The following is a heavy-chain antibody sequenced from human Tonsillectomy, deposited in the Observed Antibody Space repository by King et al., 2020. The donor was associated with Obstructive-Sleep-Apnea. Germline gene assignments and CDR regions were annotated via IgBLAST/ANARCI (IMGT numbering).Heavy chain of an antibody. V-gene: IGHV5-51*03. CDR1: GYSFTTYW. CDR2: THPGDSDT. J-gene: IGHJ4*02. Sequence: QLVQSGAEVKKPAESLKISCKASGYSFTTYWIGWVRQMPGKGLEWMGSTHPGDSDTKYSPSFQGQVTISADKSINTAYLQWNSLKASDTAIYYCARLWTGGIRGWDYWGQGTLVTVSS. CDR3: ARLWTGGIRGWDY. D-gene: IGHD3/OR15-3a*01.